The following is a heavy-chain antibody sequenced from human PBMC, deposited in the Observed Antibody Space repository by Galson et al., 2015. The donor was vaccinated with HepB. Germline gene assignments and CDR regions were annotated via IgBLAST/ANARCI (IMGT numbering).Heavy chain of an antibody. CDR1: GFTFSSYG. CDR3: AKDSGYGDDLDY. CDR2: ISYDGSNK. D-gene: IGHD4-17*01. Sequence: SLRLSCAASGFTFSSYGMHWVRQAPGKGLEWMAVISYDGSNKYYADSVKGRFTISRDNSKNTLYLQMNSLRAEDTAVYYCAKDSGYGDDLDYWGQGTLVTVSS. V-gene: IGHV3-30*18. J-gene: IGHJ4*02.